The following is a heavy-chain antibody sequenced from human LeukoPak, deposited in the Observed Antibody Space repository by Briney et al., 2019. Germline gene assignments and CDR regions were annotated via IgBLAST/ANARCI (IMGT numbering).Heavy chain of an antibody. CDR2: IKYDRAEQ. D-gene: IGHD3-10*01. J-gene: IGHJ3*02. Sequence: GGSLRLSCVASGFPFSSHWMSWVRQAPGRGLEWVANIKYDRAEQYYVDSVRGRFTISRDNAKNSVSLQMNSLRAEDTAVYYCARDRPYGSGLIGAFDIWGQGTMVTVSS. CDR1: GFPFSSHW. CDR3: ARDRPYGSGLIGAFDI. V-gene: IGHV3-7*01.